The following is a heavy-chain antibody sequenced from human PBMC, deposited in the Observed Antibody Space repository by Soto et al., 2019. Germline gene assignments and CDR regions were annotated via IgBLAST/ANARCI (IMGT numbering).Heavy chain of an antibody. V-gene: IGHV2-5*02. J-gene: IGHJ4*02. CDR3: GHGSCTSADCYPNPYLDY. D-gene: IGHD2-2*01. Sequence: QITLKESGPTLVKPTQTLTLTCTFSGFSLSTSAEGVGWIRQPPGKALEWLALIYWDGDERYSPSLKSRLTITKDTSKNQVVLIMTNMDPADTATYSCGHGSCTSADCYPNPYLDYWGQGILVTVSS. CDR1: GFSLSTSAEG. CDR2: IYWDGDE.